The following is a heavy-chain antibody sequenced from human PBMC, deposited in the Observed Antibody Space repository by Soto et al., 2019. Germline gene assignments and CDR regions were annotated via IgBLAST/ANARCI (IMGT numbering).Heavy chain of an antibody. J-gene: IGHJ4*02. Sequence: GGSLRLSCAASGFTFSMYAMTWVRQAPGKGLEWVSTISGSGGSTYYADSVKGRFTISRDNSKNTLYLQMNSLRAEDTAVYYCAKDQGSSWYEIDYWGQGTLVTVS. D-gene: IGHD6-13*01. CDR2: ISGSGGST. V-gene: IGHV3-23*01. CDR3: AKDQGSSWYEIDY. CDR1: GFTFSMYA.